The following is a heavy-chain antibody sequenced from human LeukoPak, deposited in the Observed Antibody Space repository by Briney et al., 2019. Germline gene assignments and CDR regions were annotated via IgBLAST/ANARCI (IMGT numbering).Heavy chain of an antibody. Sequence: GGSLRLSCTASGFTFGDYLMSWFRQAPGKGLEWIGFISGGTTEYAASVKGRFTISRDNAKNSLYLQMNSLRAEDTALYYCAKGPFLGYSYGYPPYYFDYWGQGTLVTVSS. V-gene: IGHV3-49*03. CDR2: ISGGTT. CDR3: AKGPFLGYSYGYPPYYFDY. J-gene: IGHJ4*02. CDR1: GFTFGDYL. D-gene: IGHD5-18*01.